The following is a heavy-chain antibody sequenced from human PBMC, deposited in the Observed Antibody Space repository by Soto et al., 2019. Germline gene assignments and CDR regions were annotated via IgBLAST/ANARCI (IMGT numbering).Heavy chain of an antibody. CDR1: GGTFSSYA. CDR2: IIPIFGTA. CDR3: ASLVVPAADYNWFDP. J-gene: IGHJ5*02. Sequence: VASVKVSCKASGGTFSSYAISWVRQAPGQGLEWMGGIIPIFGTANYAQKFQGRVTITADKSTSTAYMELSSLRSEDTAVYYCASLVVPAADYNWFDPWGQGTLVTVSS. D-gene: IGHD2-2*01. V-gene: IGHV1-69*06.